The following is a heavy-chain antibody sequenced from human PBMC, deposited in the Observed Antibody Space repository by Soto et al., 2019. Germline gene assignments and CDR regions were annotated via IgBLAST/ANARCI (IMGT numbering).Heavy chain of an antibody. V-gene: IGHV3-48*04. CDR1: GFTFSSYS. D-gene: IGHD2-15*01. J-gene: IGHJ4*02. CDR3: VRDTFTVVVAATIDY. Sequence: GGSLRLSCAASGFTFSSYSMNWVRQAPGKGLEWVSYISSSSSTIYYADSVKGRFTISRDNAKNSLYLQMNSLRAEDTAVYYCVRDTFTVVVAATIDYWGQGTLVTVSS. CDR2: ISSSSSTI.